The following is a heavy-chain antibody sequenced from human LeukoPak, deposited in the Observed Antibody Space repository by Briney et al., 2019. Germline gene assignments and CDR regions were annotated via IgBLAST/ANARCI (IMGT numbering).Heavy chain of an antibody. CDR3: ATSGGDYYYYSLDV. V-gene: IGHV1-69*13. Sequence: GASVKVSCKASGGTFSRYAISWVRQAPGRGLEWMGGIIPVLGTTNYAQTFQNKVTITADESTSTTYMELSSLTSEDTAVYYCATSGGDYYYYSLDVWGKGTPVTISS. CDR1: GGTFSRYA. J-gene: IGHJ6*03. CDR2: IIPVLGTT. D-gene: IGHD3-10*01.